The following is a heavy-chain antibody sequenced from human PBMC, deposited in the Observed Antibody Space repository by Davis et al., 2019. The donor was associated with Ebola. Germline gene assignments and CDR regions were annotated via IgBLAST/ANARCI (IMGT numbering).Heavy chain of an antibody. CDR3: ARGPPRLGFDL. D-gene: IGHD3-9*01. Sequence: PSETLSLTCTVSGGSIRSPLSYWAWIRQTPGMRLEWIATVYYIGTTYYNPSLKSRVTISLDTSKNQFPLHLASVTAADTAVYFCARGPPRLGFDLWGQGTLVTVSS. J-gene: IGHJ4*02. CDR2: VYYIGTT. V-gene: IGHV4-39*06. CDR1: GGSIRSPLSY.